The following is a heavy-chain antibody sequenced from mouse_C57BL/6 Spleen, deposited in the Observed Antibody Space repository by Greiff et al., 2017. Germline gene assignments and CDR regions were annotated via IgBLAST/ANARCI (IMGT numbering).Heavy chain of an antibody. D-gene: IGHD1-1*01. J-gene: IGHJ2*01. Sequence: EVKLVESEGGLVQPGSSMKLSCTASGFTFSDYYMAWVRQVPEKGLEWVANINYDGSSTYYLDSLKSRFIISRDNAKNILYLQMSSLKSEDTATYYCARDLHYYGSSYGVFDYWGQGTTLTVSS. CDR1: GFTFSDYY. CDR2: INYDGSST. CDR3: ARDLHYYGSSYGVFDY. V-gene: IGHV5-16*01.